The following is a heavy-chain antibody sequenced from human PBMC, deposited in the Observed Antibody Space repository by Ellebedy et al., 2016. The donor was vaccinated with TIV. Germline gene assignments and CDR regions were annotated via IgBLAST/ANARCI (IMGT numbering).Heavy chain of an antibody. CDR3: ARDHCSGNSCPRLNWYFDL. CDR1: GGSFSDNY. V-gene: IGHV4-34*01. Sequence: MPSETLSLTCAVYGGSFSDNYWSRIRQPPGKGLEWIGEITHSGGTNYNPSLTSRVTISVDTSKNQFSLKLSSVTAADTAVYYCARDHCSGNSCPRLNWYFDLWGRGTLVTVSS. J-gene: IGHJ2*01. CDR2: ITHSGGT. D-gene: IGHD2-15*01.